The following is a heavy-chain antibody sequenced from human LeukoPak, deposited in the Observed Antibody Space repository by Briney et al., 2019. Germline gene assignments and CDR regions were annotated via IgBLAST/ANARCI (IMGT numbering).Heavy chain of an antibody. D-gene: IGHD3-22*01. CDR3: TTSGWVYDSSGYYYFDY. V-gene: IGHV3-15*01. J-gene: IGHJ4*02. CDR1: GFTFTNAW. Sequence: GGSLRLSCAASGFTFTNAWMSWVRQAPGKGLEWVGRIKSKTDGGTTDYAAPVKGRFTISRDDSKNTLYLQMNSLKTEDTAVYYCTTSGWVYDSSGYYYFDYWGQGTLVTVSS. CDR2: IKSKTDGGTT.